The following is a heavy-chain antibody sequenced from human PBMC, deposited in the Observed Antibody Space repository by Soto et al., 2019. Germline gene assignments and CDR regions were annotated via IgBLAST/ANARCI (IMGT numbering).Heavy chain of an antibody. Sequence: EVQVLESGGGLVQPGGSLRLSCEGSGFTVSSHAMTWIRQAPGKGPEWVSTVTADGGTYYADSVKGRFAMSRDTSANTLYLQMNSLGAEDTAAYYCAPHVSCSGGSCQYDAFAIRGQGTMVTVSS. CDR1: GFTVSSHA. J-gene: IGHJ3*02. CDR3: APHVSCSGGSCQYDAFAI. V-gene: IGHV3-23*01. CDR2: VTADGGT. D-gene: IGHD2-15*01.